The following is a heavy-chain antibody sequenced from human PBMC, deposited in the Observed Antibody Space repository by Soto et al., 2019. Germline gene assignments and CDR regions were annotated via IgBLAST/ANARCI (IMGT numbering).Heavy chain of an antibody. CDR3: ARDRGNVVRVWFAL. D-gene: IGHD2-15*01. CDR1: GYTFTSYG. J-gene: IGHJ5*02. V-gene: IGHV1-18*01. Sequence: ASVKVSCKASGYTFTSYGISWVRQAPGQGLEWMGWISAYNGNTHYAQKLQGRVTMTTDTSTSTAYMDLRSLRSDDTAVYYCARDRGNVVRVWFALRGQGSLVIVSA. CDR2: ISAYNGNT.